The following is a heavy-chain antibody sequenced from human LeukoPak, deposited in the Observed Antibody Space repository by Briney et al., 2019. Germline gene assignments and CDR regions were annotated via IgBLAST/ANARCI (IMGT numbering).Heavy chain of an antibody. D-gene: IGHD3-10*01. CDR3: ARVYGSGNSPGSYWYFDL. V-gene: IGHV1-24*01. CDR1: GYTLTELS. Sequence: ASVKVSCKVSGYTLTELSMHWVRQAPGKGLEWMGGFDPEDGETIYAQKFQGRVTMTRDTSISTAYMELSRLRSDDTAVYYCARVYGSGNSPGSYWYFDLWGRGTLVTVSS. CDR2: FDPEDGET. J-gene: IGHJ2*01.